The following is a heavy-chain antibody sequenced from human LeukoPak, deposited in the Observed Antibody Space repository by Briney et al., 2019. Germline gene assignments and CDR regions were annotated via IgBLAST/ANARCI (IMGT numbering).Heavy chain of an antibody. J-gene: IGHJ4*02. Sequence: GGSLRLSCAASGFTVSGNYMSWVRQAPGKGLEGVSVIYSGGSTYYADSVKGRFTISRDNSKNTLYLQMNSLRAEDTAVYYCARAWYYYDSSGYRDWGQGTLVTVSS. V-gene: IGHV3-53*01. CDR1: GFTVSGNY. CDR2: IYSGGST. D-gene: IGHD3-22*01. CDR3: ARAWYYYDSSGYRD.